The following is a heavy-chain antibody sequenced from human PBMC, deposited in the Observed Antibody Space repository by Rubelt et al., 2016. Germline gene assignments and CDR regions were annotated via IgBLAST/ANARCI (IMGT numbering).Heavy chain of an antibody. J-gene: IGHJ6*04. CDR3: ARVTTVTTGLMDV. Sequence: QVQLQQWGAGLLKPSETLSLTCAVYGGSFSGYYWRWIRQPPGKGLEWIGEINHSGSTNYNPSLRRRVPKAVETSKNQVSLKLRSVTAADTAVYYCARVTTVTTGLMDVWGKGTTVTVSS. D-gene: IGHD4-11*01. CDR2: INHSGST. CDR1: GGSFSGYY. V-gene: IGHV4-34*01.